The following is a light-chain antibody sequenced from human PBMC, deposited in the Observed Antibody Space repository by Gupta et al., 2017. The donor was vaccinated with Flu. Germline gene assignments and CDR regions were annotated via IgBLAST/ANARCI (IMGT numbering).Light chain of an antibody. CDR1: QSDSSSY. CDR3: QQDGRSPHT. Sequence: EIVLRQSPGTLSLSPGERATLSCRASQSDSSSYLAWYQQEPGQAPRLLSNGASSRATGVPERFSGSGSGTDFTLTISRLEPEDVAVDYCQQDGRSPHTFGQGTKLEIK. V-gene: IGKV3-20*01. CDR2: GAS. J-gene: IGKJ2*01.